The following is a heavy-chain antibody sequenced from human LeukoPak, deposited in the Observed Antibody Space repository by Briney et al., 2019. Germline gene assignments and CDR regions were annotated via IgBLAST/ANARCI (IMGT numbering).Heavy chain of an antibody. J-gene: IGHJ5*02. CDR3: ARDLVAIAARPDWFDP. V-gene: IGHV1-18*01. Sequence: ASVKVSCKASGYTFTIYGIGWVRQAPGQGLEWMGWISAYNGNTNYAQKLQGRVTMTTDTSTSTAYMELRSLRSDDTAVYYCARDLVAIAARPDWFDPWGQGTLVAVSS. D-gene: IGHD6-6*01. CDR1: GYTFTIYG. CDR2: ISAYNGNT.